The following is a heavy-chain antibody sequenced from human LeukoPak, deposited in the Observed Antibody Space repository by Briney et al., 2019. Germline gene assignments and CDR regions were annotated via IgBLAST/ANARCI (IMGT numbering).Heavy chain of an antibody. CDR1: GGSISSGGYY. Sequence: TSETLSLTRTVSGGSISSGGYYWSWIRQHPGKGLEWIGYIYYSGSTYYNPSLKSRVTISVDTSKNQFSLKLSSVTAADTAVYYCARDSNVVPFDYWGQGTLVTVSS. CDR2: IYYSGST. CDR3: ARDSNVVPFDY. V-gene: IGHV4-31*03. J-gene: IGHJ4*02. D-gene: IGHD2-21*01.